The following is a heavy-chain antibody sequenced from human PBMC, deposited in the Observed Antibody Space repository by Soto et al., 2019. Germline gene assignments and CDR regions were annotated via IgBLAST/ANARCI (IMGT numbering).Heavy chain of an antibody. CDR3: ARWRSRGLDY. CDR2: INHSGST. Sequence: SETLSLTXAVYGGSFSGYYLSWIRQPPGKGLEWIGEINHSGSTNYNPSLKSRVIISVDTSKNQFSLKLSSVTAADTAVYYCARWRSRGLDYWGQGTLVTVSS. CDR1: GGSFSGYY. V-gene: IGHV4-34*01. J-gene: IGHJ4*02. D-gene: IGHD2-2*01.